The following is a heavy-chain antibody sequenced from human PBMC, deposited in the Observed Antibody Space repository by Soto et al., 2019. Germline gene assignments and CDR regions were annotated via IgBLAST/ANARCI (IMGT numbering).Heavy chain of an antibody. CDR1: GFTFSNYE. D-gene: IGHD3-22*01. CDR2: ISSSGSTI. CDR3: AREAGWLPFDP. J-gene: IGHJ5*02. V-gene: IGHV3-48*03. Sequence: LRLSCAASGFTFSNYEMNWVRQAPGKGLEWVSYISSSGSTIYYADSVKGRFTISRDNAKNSLYLQMNSLRAEDMAVYYCAREAGWLPFDPWGQGTLVTVSS.